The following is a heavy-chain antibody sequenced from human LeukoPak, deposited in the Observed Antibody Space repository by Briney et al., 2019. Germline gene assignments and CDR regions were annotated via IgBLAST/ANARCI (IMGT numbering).Heavy chain of an antibody. V-gene: IGHV4-38-2*02. D-gene: IGHD6-19*01. CDR1: GYSISSGYY. CDR2: IYHSGST. CDR3: AKGTSSGWYYFDY. J-gene: IGHJ4*02. Sequence: SETLSLTCTVSGYSISSGYYWGWIRQPPGKGLEWIGSIYHSGSTYYNPSLKSRVTISVDTSKNQFSLKLSSVTAADTAVYYCAKGTSSGWYYFDYWGQGTLVTVSS.